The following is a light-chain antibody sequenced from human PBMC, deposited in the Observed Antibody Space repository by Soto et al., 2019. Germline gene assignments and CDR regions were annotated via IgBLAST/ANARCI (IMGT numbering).Light chain of an antibody. CDR1: QRINSW. J-gene: IGKJ5*01. Sequence: DIQMTQSPSTLSASVGDRVTITCRASQRINSWLAWYQQKPGQAPKLLIYKASSLESGVPSRFSGSGSGTEFTLTISSLQPDDFAAYYCQQYEIYPITFGQGTRLEIK. CDR2: KAS. V-gene: IGKV1-5*03. CDR3: QQYEIYPIT.